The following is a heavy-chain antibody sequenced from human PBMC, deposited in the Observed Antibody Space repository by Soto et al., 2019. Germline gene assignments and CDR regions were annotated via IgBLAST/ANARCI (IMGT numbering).Heavy chain of an antibody. V-gene: IGHV3-72*01. CDR2: SRDKAQGYST. Sequence: PGGSLRLSCADSGFTFSNAWMIWVRQAPGKGLEWVGRSRDKAQGYSTEYDASVKGRFTTSRDDPKNSVYLQMNSLKTEDTAVYHCVRTTYFSDSGGYTRCFDYWGQGTLVTVSS. D-gene: IGHD3-22*01. J-gene: IGHJ4*02. CDR3: VRTTYFSDSGGYTRCFDY. CDR1: GFTFSNAW.